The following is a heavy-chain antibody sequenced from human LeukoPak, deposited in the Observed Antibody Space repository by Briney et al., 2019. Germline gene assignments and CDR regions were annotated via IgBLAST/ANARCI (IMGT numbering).Heavy chain of an antibody. D-gene: IGHD4-11*01. CDR3: AKGDYSNYFDY. V-gene: IGHV3-23*01. CDR2: ISGSGGST. Sequence: GGSLRLSCAASGFTFSSSAMSWVRQAPGKGLEWVSAISGSGGSTYYADSVKGRFTISRDNSKNALYLQMNSLRAEDTAVYYCAKGDYSNYFDYWGQGTLVTVSS. J-gene: IGHJ4*02. CDR1: GFTFSSSA.